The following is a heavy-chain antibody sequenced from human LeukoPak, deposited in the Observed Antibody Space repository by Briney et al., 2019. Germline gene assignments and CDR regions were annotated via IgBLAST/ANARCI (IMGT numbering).Heavy chain of an antibody. Sequence: PSETLSLTCTVSGDSIDSYYWSWIRQPPGKGLEWIGYIYYTGSTEYHPSLKSRVTISLDTSKNQFSLKLTSVTAADTAVYYCARVSQSAEYYFDYWGQGNLVSVSS. CDR3: ARVSQSAEYYFDY. V-gene: IGHV4-59*01. CDR1: GDSIDSYY. J-gene: IGHJ4*02. CDR2: IYYTGST.